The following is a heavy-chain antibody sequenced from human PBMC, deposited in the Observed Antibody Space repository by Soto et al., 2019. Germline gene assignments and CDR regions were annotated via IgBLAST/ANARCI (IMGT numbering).Heavy chain of an antibody. D-gene: IGHD2-2*01. CDR2: ISYDGSNK. J-gene: IGHJ6*02. CDR3: AKDQGDYSAVPAIEVTARVYYYYGMDV. Sequence: GGSLRLSGAASGFTFSTYGIHWVRQAPGKGLEWVAVISYDGSNKYYADSVKGRFTISRDNSKNMVNLQMNSLRAEDTAVYYCAKDQGDYSAVPAIEVTARVYYYYGMDVWGQGTTVTVSS. V-gene: IGHV3-30*18. CDR1: GFTFSTYG.